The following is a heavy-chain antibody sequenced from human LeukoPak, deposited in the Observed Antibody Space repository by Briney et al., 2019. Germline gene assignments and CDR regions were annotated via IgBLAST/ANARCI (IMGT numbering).Heavy chain of an antibody. CDR2: INPNSGGT. CDR1: GYTFTDYY. V-gene: IGHV1-2*02. D-gene: IGHD6-19*01. J-gene: IGHJ2*01. CDR3: ARYSSGWYFDL. Sequence: ASVKVSCKASGYTFTDYYVHWVRQAPGQGLEWMGWINPNSGGTNYAQKFQGRVTMTRDTSISTAYMELTRLRSDDTAGYYCARYSSGWYFDLWGRGTLVTVSS.